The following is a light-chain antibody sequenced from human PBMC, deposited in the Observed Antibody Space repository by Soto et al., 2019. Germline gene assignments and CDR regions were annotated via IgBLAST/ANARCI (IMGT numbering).Light chain of an antibody. Sequence: EIVLTQSPGTLSLSPGERATLSCRASQSVTSSYLAWYQQKPGLAPRLLIYGAPRRATGIPDRFSGSGSGTDFALTISRLEPEDFAVYYCQQYSSSPPITFGGGTKVEIK. V-gene: IGKV3-20*01. J-gene: IGKJ4*01. CDR3: QQYSSSPPIT. CDR2: GAP. CDR1: QSVTSSY.